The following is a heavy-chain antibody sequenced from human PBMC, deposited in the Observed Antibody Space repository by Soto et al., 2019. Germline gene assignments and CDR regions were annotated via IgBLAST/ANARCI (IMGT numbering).Heavy chain of an antibody. CDR2: ISTSGDST. CDR1: GFTFSSYA. D-gene: IGHD2-2*01. J-gene: IGHJ4*02. Sequence: EVQLLESGAGLVQPGGSLRLSCAASGFTFSSYAMSWVRQAPGKGLEWVSGISTSGDSTYYADSVKGRFTISRDNSKDTLYLQMNSLRAGDKAVYYCAINSRYCSSTSCYADWGQGTLVTVSS. V-gene: IGHV3-23*01. CDR3: AINSRYCSSTSCYAD.